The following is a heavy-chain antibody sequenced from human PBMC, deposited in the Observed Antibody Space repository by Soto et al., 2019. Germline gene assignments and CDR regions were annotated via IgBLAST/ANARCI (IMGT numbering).Heavy chain of an antibody. D-gene: IGHD2-2*01. V-gene: IGHV3-15*07. Sequence: GGSLPLSCAASGFTFGEAWINGVRQDPGKGLEWVGRSKSKTDGGTTDFAAPVKGRFAISRDDSKNMVYLQMNSLKTEDTGIYYFTTDSYSTIIVVRFDYWGHGTLVTVSS. CDR3: TTDSYSTIIVVRFDY. CDR2: SKSKTDGGTT. J-gene: IGHJ4*01. CDR1: GFTFGEAW.